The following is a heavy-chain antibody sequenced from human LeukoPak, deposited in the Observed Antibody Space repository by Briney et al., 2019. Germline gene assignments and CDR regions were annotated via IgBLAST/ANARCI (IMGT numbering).Heavy chain of an antibody. CDR1: GFTFNRRG. CDR2: IRYDGGET. D-gene: IGHD1-26*01. CDR3: AKEGPGNYYSAYFDS. V-gene: IGHV3-30*02. J-gene: IGHJ4*02. Sequence: GGSLRLSCAASGFTFNRRGMHWVRQAPGKGLEWVAFIRYDGGETFYADFVKGRFTISRDNSRNTLSLQMNGLRPEDTAVYYCAKEGPGNYYSAYFDSWGQGTLVTVSS.